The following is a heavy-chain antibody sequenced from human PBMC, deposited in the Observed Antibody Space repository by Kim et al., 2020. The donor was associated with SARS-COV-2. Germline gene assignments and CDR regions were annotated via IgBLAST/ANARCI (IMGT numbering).Heavy chain of an antibody. V-gene: IGHV3-21*01. CDR3: ARDPQWELLGENHRDWYFDL. CDR2: ISSSSSYI. D-gene: IGHD1-26*01. Sequence: GGSLRLSCAASGFTFSSYSMNWVRQAPGKGLEWVSSISSSSSYIYYADSVKGRFTISRDNAKNSLYLQMNSLRAEDTAVYYCARDPQWELLGENHRDWYFDLGAVAPWSLSPQ. J-gene: IGHJ2*01. CDR1: GFTFSSYS.